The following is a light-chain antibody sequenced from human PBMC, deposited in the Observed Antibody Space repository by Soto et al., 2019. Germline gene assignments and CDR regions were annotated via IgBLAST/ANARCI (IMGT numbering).Light chain of an antibody. J-gene: IGLJ3*02. CDR1: SGHSSYA. CDR2: VNSDGSH. V-gene: IGLV4-69*01. Sequence: QAVVTQSPSASASLGASVKVTCTLSSGHSSYAIAWHQQQPEKGPRYLMKVNSDGSHSKGDGIPDRFSGSSSGAERYLTISSLQSEDEADYYCQTWGTGPWVFGGGTQLTVL. CDR3: QTWGTGPWV.